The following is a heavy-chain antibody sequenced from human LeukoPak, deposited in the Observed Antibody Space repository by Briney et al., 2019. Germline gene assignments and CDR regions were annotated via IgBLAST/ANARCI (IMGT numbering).Heavy chain of an antibody. D-gene: IGHD3-10*01. CDR3: AKDRGSGDPMGY. CDR1: GFTFSSYG. V-gene: IGHV3-23*01. J-gene: IGHJ4*02. Sequence: AGGSLRLSCAASGFTFSSYGMSWVRQAPGKGLEWVSAIRGSGGSTYYADSVKGRFTISRDNSKNTLYLQMNSLRAEDTAVYYCAKDRGSGDPMGYWGQGTLVAVSS. CDR2: IRGSGGST.